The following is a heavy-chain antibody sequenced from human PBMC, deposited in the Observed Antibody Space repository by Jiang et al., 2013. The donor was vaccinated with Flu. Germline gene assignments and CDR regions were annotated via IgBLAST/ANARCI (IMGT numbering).Heavy chain of an antibody. CDR1: GFTFSNFV. CDR2: ISYDGSNK. D-gene: IGHD2-15*01. J-gene: IGHJ1*01. V-gene: IGHV3-30*04. Sequence: VQLLESGGSVVQPGRSLRLACAASGFTFSNFVMHWVRQAPGKGLEWVAVISYDGSNKKYADSVRGRFTISRDNSRQTLFLQMNSLSPEDTAMYYCVRDSDPLPQYCSGGFCYSGYFQHWGQGTLATVSS. CDR3: VRDSDPLPQYCSGGFCYSGYFQH.